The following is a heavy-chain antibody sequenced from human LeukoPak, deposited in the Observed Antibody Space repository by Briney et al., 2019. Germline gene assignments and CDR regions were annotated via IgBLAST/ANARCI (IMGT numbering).Heavy chain of an antibody. CDR1: GLPFSDYR. CDR2: INPTSTSI. D-gene: IGHD3-22*01. J-gene: IGHJ4*02. V-gene: IGHV3-21*01. Sequence: GGSLRLSCAASGLPFSDYRINSVRQAPGKGLEWVSSINPTSTSIYYADAVKGRFTISRDNARSSLYLQMNSLRAEDTAVYYCMRLRRNSDRSDYYYFFDYWGQGILVTVSS. CDR3: MRLRRNSDRSDYYYFFDY.